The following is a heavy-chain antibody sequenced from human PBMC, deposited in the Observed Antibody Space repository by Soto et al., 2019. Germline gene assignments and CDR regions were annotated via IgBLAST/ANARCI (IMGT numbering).Heavy chain of an antibody. CDR3: ARDQSLDSSGWYVSLYYYYDGMDV. J-gene: IGHJ6*02. CDR2: TYYRSKWYN. D-gene: IGHD6-19*01. CDR1: GDSVSSNSAA. V-gene: IGHV6-1*01. Sequence: QVQLQQSGPGLVKPSQTLSLTCAISGDSVSSNSAAWNWIRQSPSRGLEWLGRTYYRSKWYNDYAVSVTSRITINPDTAKNKSSLQLNSVTTEDTAVYYYARDQSLDSSGWYVSLYYYYDGMDVWGQGTTVTVSS.